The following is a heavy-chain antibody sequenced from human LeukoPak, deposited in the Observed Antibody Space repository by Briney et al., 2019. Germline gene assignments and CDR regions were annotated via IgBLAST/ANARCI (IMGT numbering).Heavy chain of an antibody. D-gene: IGHD2-2*01. Sequence: ASETVSCKASGGTFSRYAISWVRQAPGQGLEWIGGIIPILGTANYAQKFQGRVTITADESTSTAYTELSSLRSEDTAVYYCATVYCSSTSCYPLAAFDIWGQGTMVTVSS. CDR1: GGTFSRYA. J-gene: IGHJ3*02. V-gene: IGHV1-69*13. CDR3: ATVYCSSTSCYPLAAFDI. CDR2: IIPILGTA.